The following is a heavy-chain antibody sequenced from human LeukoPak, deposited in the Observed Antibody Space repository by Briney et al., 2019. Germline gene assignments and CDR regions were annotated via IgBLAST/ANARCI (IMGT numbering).Heavy chain of an antibody. CDR2: INHSGST. D-gene: IGHD3-10*01. CDR1: GGSFSGYY. V-gene: IGHV4-34*01. CDR3: ARATLLWFGDYFDY. J-gene: IGHJ4*02. Sequence: SETLSLTCAVYGGSFSGYYWSWIRQPPGKGLEWIGEINHSGSTNYNPSLKSRVTISVDTSKNQFSLKLSSVTAADTAVYYCARATLLWFGDYFDYWGQGTLVTVSP.